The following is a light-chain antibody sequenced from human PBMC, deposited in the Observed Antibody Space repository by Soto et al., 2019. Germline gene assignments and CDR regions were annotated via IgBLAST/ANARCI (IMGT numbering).Light chain of an antibody. J-gene: IGKJ4*01. V-gene: IGKV3-20*01. CDR1: QSVGRNY. Sequence: EIVLTQSPGTLSVSPGERATLSCRAGQSVGRNYLAWNQQKPGQAPRLLIYGASSRATGIPDRFSGSGSGTDFTLTISRLEPEDFAVYYCQQYASSPLTFGGGTKVETK. CDR3: QQYASSPLT. CDR2: GAS.